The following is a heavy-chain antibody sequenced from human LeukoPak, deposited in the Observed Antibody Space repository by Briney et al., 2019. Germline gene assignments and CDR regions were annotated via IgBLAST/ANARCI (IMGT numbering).Heavy chain of an antibody. Sequence: SETLSLTCTVSGGSISSYYWSWIRQPPGKGLEWIGYIYYSGSTNYNPSLKSRVTISVDTSKNQFSLKLSSVTAADTAVYYCAKYGQQWLVRYDAFDIWGRGTMVTVSS. D-gene: IGHD6-19*01. J-gene: IGHJ3*02. V-gene: IGHV4-59*01. CDR1: GGSISSYY. CDR3: AKYGQQWLVRYDAFDI. CDR2: IYYSGST.